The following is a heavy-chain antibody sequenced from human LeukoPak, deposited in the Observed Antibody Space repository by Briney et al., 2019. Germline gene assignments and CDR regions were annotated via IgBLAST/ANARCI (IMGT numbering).Heavy chain of an antibody. V-gene: IGHV3-30-3*01. Sequence: PGGSLRLSCAASGFTFSSYAMHWVRQAPGKGLEWVAVISYDGSNKYYADSVKGRFTISRDNSKNTLYLQMNSLRAEDTAVYYCARDPSEYCSSTSCYAYYFDYWGQGTLVTVSS. CDR3: ARDPSEYCSSTSCYAYYFDY. D-gene: IGHD2-2*01. CDR1: GFTFSSYA. CDR2: ISYDGSNK. J-gene: IGHJ4*02.